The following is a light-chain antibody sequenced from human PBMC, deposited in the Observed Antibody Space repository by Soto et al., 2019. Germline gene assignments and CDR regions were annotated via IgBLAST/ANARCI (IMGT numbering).Light chain of an antibody. V-gene: IGKV3-20*01. Sequence: EIVMTQSPATLSVSPGGRATLSCRASQSISDTLAWYQQKPGQAPRLLIYSASRGATGFPARFSGSGSGTDFTLTISGLEPEDFAVYYCQQYGSSPSTFGQGTKVDIK. CDR2: SAS. CDR1: QSISDT. CDR3: QQYGSSPST. J-gene: IGKJ1*01.